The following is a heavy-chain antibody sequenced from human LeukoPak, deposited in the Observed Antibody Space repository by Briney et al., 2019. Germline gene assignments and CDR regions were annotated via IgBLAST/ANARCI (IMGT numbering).Heavy chain of an antibody. CDR1: GGTLRKYA. J-gene: IGHJ4*02. CDR3: ARADSLLPALDFAWVH. V-gene: IGHV1-69*13. Sequence: GASVKVSCKASGGTLRKYAISWVRQAPGQGLDWMGEIIHIGGTTNYAQKFQDRISLTADETTDTAYMELNNLRSDDTAVYYCARADSLLPALDFAWVHWGQGTLVSVSA. D-gene: IGHD3-9*01. CDR2: IIHIGGTT.